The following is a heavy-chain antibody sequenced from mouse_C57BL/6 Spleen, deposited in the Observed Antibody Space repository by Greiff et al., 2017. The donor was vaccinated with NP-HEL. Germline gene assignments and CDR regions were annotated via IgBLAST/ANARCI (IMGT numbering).Heavy chain of an antibody. J-gene: IGHJ4*01. Sequence: QVQLKESGAELMKPGASVKLSCKATGYTFTGYWIEWVKQRPGPGLEWIGEILPGSGSTNYNEKFKGKATFTADTSSNTAYMQLSSLTTEDSAIYYGARGTITTVVADAMDYWGQGTSVTVSS. V-gene: IGHV1-9*01. CDR2: ILPGSGST. CDR1: GYTFTGYW. CDR3: ARGTITTVVADAMDY. D-gene: IGHD1-1*01.